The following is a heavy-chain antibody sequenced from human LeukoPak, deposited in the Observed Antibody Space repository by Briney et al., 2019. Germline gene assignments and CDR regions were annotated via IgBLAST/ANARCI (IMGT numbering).Heavy chain of an antibody. CDR3: ARDVLAVAGTRFDY. CDR1: GYTFTSYD. J-gene: IGHJ4*02. CDR2: MNPNSGNT. D-gene: IGHD6-19*01. V-gene: IGHV1-8*03. Sequence: ASVKVSCKASGYTFTSYDINWVRQATGQGLEWMGWMNPNSGNTGYAQKFQGRVTITRNTSISTAYMELSSLRSEDTAVYYCARDVLAVAGTRFDYWGQGTLVTVSS.